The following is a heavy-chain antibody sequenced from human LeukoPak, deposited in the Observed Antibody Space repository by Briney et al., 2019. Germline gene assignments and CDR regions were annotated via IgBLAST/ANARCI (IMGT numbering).Heavy chain of an antibody. D-gene: IGHD3-16*01. CDR1: GFTFSNYG. J-gene: IGHJ3*01. CDR3: AKDRSLGRLVHDAFDV. Sequence: PGGSLRLSCAASGFTFSNYGMHWVRQAPGRGLEWVAFIRYDEINKYYADSVKGRFTISRDNSKNTLFLQVDTLRVEDTATYYCAKDRSLGRLVHDAFDVWGQGTKVVVSS. V-gene: IGHV3-30*02. CDR2: IRYDEINK.